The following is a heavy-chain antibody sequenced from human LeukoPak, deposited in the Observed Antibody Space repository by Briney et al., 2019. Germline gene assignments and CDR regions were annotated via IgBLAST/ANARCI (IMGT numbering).Heavy chain of an antibody. CDR2: ISTYNGNT. CDR1: GYIFASYG. D-gene: IGHD2-2*01. CDR3: AREYCSSTSCYSPDY. V-gene: IGHV1-18*01. Sequence: ASVKVSCKASGYIFASYGISWVRQAPGQGLEWMGWISTYNGNTNYAQKLQGRVTMTTDTSTSTAYMELRSLRSDDTAVYYCAREYCSSTSCYSPDYWGQGTLVTVSS. J-gene: IGHJ4*02.